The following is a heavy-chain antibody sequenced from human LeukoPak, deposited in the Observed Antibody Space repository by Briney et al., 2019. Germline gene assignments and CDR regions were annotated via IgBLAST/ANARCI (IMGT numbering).Heavy chain of an antibody. CDR3: TRRYLLAAFDI. CDR2: IRGKANSYAT. Sequence: TGGSLRLSCAASGFTFSGSAMHWVRQASGKGLEWVGRIRGKANSYATAYAASVKGRFTISRDDSKNTAYLQMNSLKTEDTAVYYCTRRYLLAAFDIWGQGTMVTVSS. J-gene: IGHJ3*02. V-gene: IGHV3-73*01. CDR1: GFTFSGSA. D-gene: IGHD2-21*01.